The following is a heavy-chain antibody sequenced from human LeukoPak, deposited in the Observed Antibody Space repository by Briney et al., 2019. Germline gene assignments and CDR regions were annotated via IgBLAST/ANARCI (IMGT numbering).Heavy chain of an antibody. J-gene: IGHJ4*02. V-gene: IGHV4-34*01. Sequence: SETLSLTCAVYGGSFSGYYWSWIRQPPGKGLEWVGEINHSGSTNYNPSLKSRVTISVDTSKNQFSLKLSSVTAADTAVFYCARGTGTLDYWGQGTLVTVSS. CDR3: ARGTGTLDY. D-gene: IGHD7-27*01. CDR1: GGSFSGYY. CDR2: INHSGST.